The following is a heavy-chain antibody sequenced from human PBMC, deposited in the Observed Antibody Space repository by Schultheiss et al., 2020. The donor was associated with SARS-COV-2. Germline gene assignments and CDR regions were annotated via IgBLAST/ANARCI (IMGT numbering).Heavy chain of an antibody. CDR1: GFSLSTSGVG. Sequence: SGPTLVKPTQTLTLTCTFSGFSLSTSGVGVGWIRQPPGKALEWLALIYWDDDKRYSPSLKSRLTITKDTSKNQVVLTMTNMDPVDTATYYCAHTPADDILTGFDYWGQGTLVTVSS. J-gene: IGHJ4*02. D-gene: IGHD3-9*01. CDR2: IYWDDDK. V-gene: IGHV2-5*02. CDR3: AHTPADDILTGFDY.